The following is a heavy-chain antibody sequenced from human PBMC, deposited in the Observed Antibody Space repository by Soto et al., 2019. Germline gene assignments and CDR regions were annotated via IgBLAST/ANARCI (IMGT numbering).Heavy chain of an antibody. V-gene: IGHV3-30*18. Sequence: QVQLVESGGGVVQPGRSLRLSCAASGFTFSLYGIHWVRQAPGKGLEWLAVISHDGSTKYYADSVKGRFTVSRDNSNNSVYLQMNSLRGEDTAIYYCAKDFPSGSSRYDRFDPWGLGTSVIVS. CDR1: GFTFSLYG. CDR3: AKDFPSGSSRYDRFDP. D-gene: IGHD6-19*01. CDR2: ISHDGSTK. J-gene: IGHJ5*02.